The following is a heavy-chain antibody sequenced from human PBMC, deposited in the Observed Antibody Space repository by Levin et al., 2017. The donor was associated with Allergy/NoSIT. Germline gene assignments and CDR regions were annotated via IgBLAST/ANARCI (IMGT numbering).Heavy chain of an antibody. CDR2: ISGSGNTT. Sequence: GESLKISCEASGFTFSCCAMSWVRQAPGTGLEWVSAISGSGNTTSYADSVKGRFTISRDDSKNTLYLQINSLRAEDMAIYYCATHNTYGGFDYWGQGTLVTVSS. J-gene: IGHJ4*02. CDR1: GFTFSCCA. V-gene: IGHV3-23*01. CDR3: ATHNTYGGFDY. D-gene: IGHD4-17*01.